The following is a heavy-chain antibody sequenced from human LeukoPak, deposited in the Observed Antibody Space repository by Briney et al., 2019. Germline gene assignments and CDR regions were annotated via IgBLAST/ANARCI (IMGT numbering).Heavy chain of an antibody. V-gene: IGHV3-7*01. D-gene: IGHD3-22*01. CDR1: GFTFSSYW. J-gene: IGHJ4*02. CDR3: ARDLYRIVVVPHYFDY. CDR2: IKQDGSEK. Sequence: GGSLRLSCTASGFTFSSYWMSWVRQAPGKGLEWVANIKQDGSEKYYVDSVKGRFTISRDNAKNSLYLQMNSLRAEDTAVYYCARDLYRIVVVPHYFDYWGQGTLVTVSS.